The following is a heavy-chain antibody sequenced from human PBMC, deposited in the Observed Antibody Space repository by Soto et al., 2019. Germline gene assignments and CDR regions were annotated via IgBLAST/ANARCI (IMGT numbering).Heavy chain of an antibody. CDR1: GGTFSSYT. CDR2: IISILGIA. V-gene: IGHV1-69*08. Sequence: QVQLVQSGAEVKKPGSSVKVSCKASGGTFSSYTISWVRQAPGQGLEWMGRIISILGIANYAQKFQGRVTITADKSTSTAYMELSSLRSEDTVLDYCARDPDTRSFGIWGQGTMVTVSS. J-gene: IGHJ3*02. CDR3: ARDPDTRSFGI.